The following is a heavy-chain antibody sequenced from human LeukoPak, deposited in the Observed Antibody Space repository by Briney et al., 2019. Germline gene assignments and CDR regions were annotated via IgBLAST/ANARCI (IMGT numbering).Heavy chain of an antibody. CDR3: ARVGILTGYYRYFYY. J-gene: IGHJ4*02. D-gene: IGHD3-9*01. CDR1: GGSFSGYY. V-gene: IGHV4-34*01. CDR2: INHSGST. Sequence: SETLSLTCAVYGGSFSGYYWSWIRQPPGKGLDWLGAINHSGSTNYNPSLKSRATISVDTSKNQFSLKLSSGTAADKAVYYCARVGILTGYYRYFYYWGQGTLVTVSS.